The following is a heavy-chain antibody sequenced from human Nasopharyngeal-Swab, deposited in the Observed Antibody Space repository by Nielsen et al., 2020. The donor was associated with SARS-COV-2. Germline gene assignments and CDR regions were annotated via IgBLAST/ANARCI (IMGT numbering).Heavy chain of an antibody. CDR1: GFNFTSYA. J-gene: IGHJ4*02. CDR2: VSYDGTNT. Sequence: GGSLRLSCSASGFNFTSYAIHCVRQPPGKGLEWVAVVSYDGTNTFYEDSVKGRFAISRDNSKSTVSLQMNSLRSEDTAVYYCAKDRGGRSLDSWGQGTLVTVSS. V-gene: IGHV3-30-3*02. D-gene: IGHD3-16*01. CDR3: AKDRGGRSLDS.